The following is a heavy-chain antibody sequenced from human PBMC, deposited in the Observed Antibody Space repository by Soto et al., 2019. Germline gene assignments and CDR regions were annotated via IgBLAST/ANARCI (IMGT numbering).Heavy chain of an antibody. CDR3: TRDKGRVTFDT. J-gene: IGHJ4*02. CDR1: GFTFTTSG. V-gene: IGHV3-33*01. Sequence: GGSLRLSCEGSGFTFTTSGLHWVRQAPGKGMEWVAFIWSDGSKTYYAESVKGRFTISRDQSKNTLYLHMNSLRAGDTAIYYCTRDKGRVTFDTWGQGTLVTVS. D-gene: IGHD2-21*02. CDR2: IWSDGSKT.